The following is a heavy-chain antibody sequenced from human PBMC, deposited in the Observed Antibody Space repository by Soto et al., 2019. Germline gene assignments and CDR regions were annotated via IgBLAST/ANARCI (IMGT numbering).Heavy chain of an antibody. V-gene: IGHV4-38-2*02. Sequence: PSETLSLTCTVSGDSVTNGFYWGWIRQSAGQGLEWLGTVYPSGNTYYNPSVRGRVSMSLDPSKNKFSLSLTSVTAADTARYFCVGYTATHNWFEPWGEGNLVNVSX. CDR3: VGYTATHNWFEP. J-gene: IGHJ5*02. CDR2: VYPSGNT. D-gene: IGHD5-12*01. CDR1: GDSVTNGFY.